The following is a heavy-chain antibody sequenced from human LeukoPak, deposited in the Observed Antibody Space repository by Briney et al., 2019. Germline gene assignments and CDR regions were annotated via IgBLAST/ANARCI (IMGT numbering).Heavy chain of an antibody. V-gene: IGHV1-2*02. CDR3: ARGLTLGIGGFYYFDY. CDR2: INPNSGGT. D-gene: IGHD7-27*01. CDR1: GYTFAGYY. Sequence: ASVKVSCKASGYTFAGYYMHWVRQAPGQGLEWMGWINPNSGGTNYAQKFQGRVTMTRDTSISTAYMELSRLRSDDTAVYYCARGLTLGIGGFYYFDYWGQGTLVTVSS. J-gene: IGHJ4*02.